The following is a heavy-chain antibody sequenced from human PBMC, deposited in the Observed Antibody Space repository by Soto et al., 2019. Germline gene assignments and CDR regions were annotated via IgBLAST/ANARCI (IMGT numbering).Heavy chain of an antibody. V-gene: IGHV1-69*06. D-gene: IGHD6-13*01. CDR2: IIPIFGTA. Sequence: ASVKVSYKASGGTFSSYAISWVRQAPGQGLEWMGGIIPIFGTANYAQKFQGRVTITADKSTSTAYMELSSLRSEDTAVYYCARDQQQLVENWFDPWGQGTLVTVSS. CDR1: GGTFSSYA. CDR3: ARDQQQLVENWFDP. J-gene: IGHJ5*02.